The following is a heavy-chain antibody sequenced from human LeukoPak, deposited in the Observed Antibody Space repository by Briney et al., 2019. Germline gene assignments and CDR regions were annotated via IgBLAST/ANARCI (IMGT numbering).Heavy chain of an antibody. J-gene: IGHJ4*02. CDR3: AKPRIAAAVPYYFDY. V-gene: IGHV3-30*02. Sequence: PGGSLRLSCAASGFTFSSYGMHWVRQAPGKGLEWVAFIRYDGSNKYYADSVKGRFTISRDNSKNTLYLQMNSLRAEDTAVYYCAKPRIAAAVPYYFDYWGQGTLVTVSS. CDR1: GFTFSSYG. CDR2: IRYDGSNK. D-gene: IGHD6-13*01.